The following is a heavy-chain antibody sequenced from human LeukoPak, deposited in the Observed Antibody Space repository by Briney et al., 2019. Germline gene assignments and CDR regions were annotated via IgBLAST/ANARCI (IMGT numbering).Heavy chain of an antibody. D-gene: IGHD1-1*01. CDR1: GDSITNHY. CDR3: ARVVYNWNDVWFDP. Sequence: SETLSLTCIVSGDSITNHYWSLIRRPPGKGLEWIGYIYYSGSTNYNPSLKSRVTISVDTSKNQFSLKLSSVTAADTAVYYCARVVYNWNDVWFDPWGQGTLVTVSS. CDR2: IYYSGST. J-gene: IGHJ5*02. V-gene: IGHV4-59*11.